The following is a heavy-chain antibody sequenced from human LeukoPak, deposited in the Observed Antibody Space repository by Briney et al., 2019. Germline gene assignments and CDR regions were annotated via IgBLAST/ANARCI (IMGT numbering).Heavy chain of an antibody. CDR1: GFTFGDYA. D-gene: IGHD2-15*01. V-gene: IGHV3-49*04. CDR3: TREYCSGGSCYFTIWFDP. J-gene: IGHJ5*02. CDR2: IRSKAYGGTT. Sequence: GGSLRLSCTASGFTFGDYAMSWARQAPGKGLEWVGFIRSKAYGGTTEYAASVKGRFTISRDDSKSIAYLQMNSLKTEDTAVYYCTREYCSGGSCYFTIWFDPWGQGTLVTVSS.